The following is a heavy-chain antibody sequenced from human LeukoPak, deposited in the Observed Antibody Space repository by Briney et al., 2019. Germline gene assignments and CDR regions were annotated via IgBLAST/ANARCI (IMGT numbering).Heavy chain of an antibody. D-gene: IGHD3-9*01. J-gene: IGHJ4*02. CDR1: GFTFSSYS. Sequence: GGSLRLSCAASGFTFSSYSMNWVRQAPGKGLEWVSSISSSSSYIYYADSVKGRFTISRDNAKNSLYLQMNSLRAEDTAVYYCATRLLTGYYNPFDYWGQGTLVTVSS. V-gene: IGHV3-21*01. CDR3: ATRLLTGYYNPFDY. CDR2: ISSSSSYI.